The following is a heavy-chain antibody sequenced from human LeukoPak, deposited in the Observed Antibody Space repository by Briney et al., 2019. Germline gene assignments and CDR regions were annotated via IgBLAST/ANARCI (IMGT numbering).Heavy chain of an antibody. J-gene: IGHJ1*01. Sequence: GGSLRLSCAASGFTFSSYWMTWVRQAPGKGLEWVASIKEDGNEKNYMDSVKGRFTISRDNANNSLYLQMNSLRAEDTAVYYCANSYYDSSGSSPPAEYFQYWGQGTLVTVSS. CDR1: GFTFSSYW. V-gene: IGHV3-7*01. CDR2: IKEDGNEK. CDR3: ANSYYDSSGSSPPAEYFQY. D-gene: IGHD3-22*01.